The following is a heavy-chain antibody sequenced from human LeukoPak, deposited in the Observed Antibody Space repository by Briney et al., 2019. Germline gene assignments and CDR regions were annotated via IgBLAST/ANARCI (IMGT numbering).Heavy chain of an antibody. Sequence: SETLSLTCTVSGGSIGSGDYYWSWIRQPPGKGLEWIGYIYYSGRTYYNPSLKSRVTISVDTSKNQFSLNLTSVTAADTAVYYCAALQRPAAIDYWGQGTLVTVSS. CDR2: IYYSGRT. CDR3: AALQRPAAIDY. CDR1: GGSIGSGDYY. V-gene: IGHV4-30-4*01. J-gene: IGHJ4*02. D-gene: IGHD2-2*01.